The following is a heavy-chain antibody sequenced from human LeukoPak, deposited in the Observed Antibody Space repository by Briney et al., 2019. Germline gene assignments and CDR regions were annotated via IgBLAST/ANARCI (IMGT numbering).Heavy chain of an antibody. CDR3: ARQEEDSVMLLSGKPRIYTWFDP. CDR1: GDPMSNGDHY. CDR2: VSHSGTS. Sequence: SETLSLTCTVSGDPMSNGDHYWGWIRQSPGKGLEWIGGVSHSGTSYYNPSLKNRVTISIDTSKNQFSLRVTAVTAADMAVYYCARQEEDSVMLLSGKPRIYTWFDPWGQGTLVTVSS. V-gene: IGHV4-39*01. D-gene: IGHD3-16*01. J-gene: IGHJ5*02.